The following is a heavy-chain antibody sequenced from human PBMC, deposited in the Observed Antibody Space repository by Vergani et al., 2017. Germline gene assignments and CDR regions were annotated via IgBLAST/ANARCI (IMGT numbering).Heavy chain of an antibody. CDR1: GFTFSSYG. V-gene: IGHV3-30*18. D-gene: IGHD6-13*01. J-gene: IGHJ4*02. CDR2: ISYDGSNK. CDR3: AKLASYSSSWYGLDPYDYYFDY. Sequence: QVQLVESGGGVVQPGRSLRLSCAASGFTFSSYGMHWVRQAPGKGLEWVAVISYDGSNKYYADSVKGRFTISRDNSKNTLYLQMNSLRAEDTAVYYCAKLASYSSSWYGLDPYDYYFDYWGQGTLVTVSS.